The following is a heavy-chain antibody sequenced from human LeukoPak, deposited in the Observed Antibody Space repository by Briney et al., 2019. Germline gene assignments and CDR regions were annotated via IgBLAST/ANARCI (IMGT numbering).Heavy chain of an antibody. J-gene: IGHJ6*02. V-gene: IGHV4-59*08. Sequence: SETLSLTCTVSGGSIRSYYWSWIRQPPGKGLEWIGYMYSRGITNYNPSLKSRITISVDTSKNQFSLKLSSVTAADTAVYYCARLDDGRDYGMDVWGQGTTVTVSS. CDR3: ARLDDGRDYGMDV. CDR2: MYSRGIT. CDR1: GGSIRSYY. D-gene: IGHD1-1*01.